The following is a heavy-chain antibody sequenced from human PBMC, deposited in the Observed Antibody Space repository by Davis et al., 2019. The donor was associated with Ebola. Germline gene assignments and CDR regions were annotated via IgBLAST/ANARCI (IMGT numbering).Heavy chain of an antibody. Sequence: MPSETLSLTCTVSGGSISSSSYYWAWIRQPPGKGLEWIGSAYYSGSTYYNPSLKSRVTISVDTSKNQFSLKLSSVTAADTAVYYCARDSAHYDILSGPGEYGMDVWGKGTTVTVSS. CDR2: AYYSGST. D-gene: IGHD3-9*01. CDR3: ARDSAHYDILSGPGEYGMDV. V-gene: IGHV4-39*07. J-gene: IGHJ6*04. CDR1: GGSISSSSYY.